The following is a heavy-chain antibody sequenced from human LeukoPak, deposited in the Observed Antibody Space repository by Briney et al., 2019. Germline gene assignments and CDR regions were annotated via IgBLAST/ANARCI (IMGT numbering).Heavy chain of an antibody. Sequence: GGSLTLSCPASGFTFYDYDMSWVRQAQGKGLEWVSGINWKGGSTVYADSVKGRFTISRDKARNSLYLQMNRLRAEVTALYYCARIAMAGIGDGFDIWGQGTMVTVSS. D-gene: IGHD6-19*01. CDR2: INWKGGST. V-gene: IGHV3-20*04. CDR3: ARIAMAGIGDGFDI. CDR1: GFTFYDYD. J-gene: IGHJ3*02.